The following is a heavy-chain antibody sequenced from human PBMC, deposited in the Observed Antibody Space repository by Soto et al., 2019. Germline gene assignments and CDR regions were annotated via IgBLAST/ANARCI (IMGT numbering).Heavy chain of an antibody. J-gene: IGHJ3*01. CDR3: SKAMIGSYDSDALDV. CDR1: GFSFSRYG. V-gene: IGHV3-30*18. Sequence: PGGSLRLSCAASGFSFSRYGIHWVRQAPGKGLEWVAVISYDESTTFYADSVKGRFTISRDNSKNTLFLQMNSLRPEDTAVYYCSKAMIGSYDSDALDVWGQGTMVTVSS. D-gene: IGHD3-22*01. CDR2: ISYDESTT.